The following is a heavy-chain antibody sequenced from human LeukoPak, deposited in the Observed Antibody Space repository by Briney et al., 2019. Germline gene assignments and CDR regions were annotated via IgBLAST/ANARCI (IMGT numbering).Heavy chain of an antibody. CDR1: GFTFTSYG. J-gene: IGHJ4*02. Sequence: ASVKVSCKASGFTFTSYGISWVRQAPGQGLEWMGWISAYNGKTNYAQKFQGRVTMTTDTSTSTAYMDLRSLRSDDTAVYYCARGGALTSFDSWDQGTLITVSS. V-gene: IGHV1-18*01. CDR3: ARGGALTSFDS. CDR2: ISAYNGKT. D-gene: IGHD1-26*01.